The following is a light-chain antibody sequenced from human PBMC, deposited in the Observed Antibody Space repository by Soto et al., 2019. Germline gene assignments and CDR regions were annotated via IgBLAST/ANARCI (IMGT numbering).Light chain of an antibody. Sequence: EVALTQSPATLSLSPGERATLSCRASQSVTSNYLACYQQKPGQPRGLLIDDTSTGASGVPDRCSGRGSGKEFPLTSSLLEAEYFVFYCWQHYGSPPKTFGQGTKVDI. CDR1: QSVTSNY. J-gene: IGKJ1*01. CDR2: DTS. V-gene: IGKV3-20*01. CDR3: QHYGSPPKT.